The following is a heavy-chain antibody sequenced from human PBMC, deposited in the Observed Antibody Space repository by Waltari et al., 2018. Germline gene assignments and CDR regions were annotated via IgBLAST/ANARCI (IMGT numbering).Heavy chain of an antibody. CDR3: AKDVGSSSWYDAEYFQH. CDR1: GFTFSSYA. J-gene: IGHJ1*01. D-gene: IGHD6-13*01. V-gene: IGHV3-23*01. CDR2: ISGSGGST. Sequence: EVQLLESGGGLVQPGGSLRLSCAASGFTFSSYAMSWVRQAPGQGLEWVSAISGSGGSTYYADSVKGRFTISRDNSKNTLYLQMNSLRAEDTAVYYCAKDVGSSSWYDAEYFQHWGQGTLVTVSS.